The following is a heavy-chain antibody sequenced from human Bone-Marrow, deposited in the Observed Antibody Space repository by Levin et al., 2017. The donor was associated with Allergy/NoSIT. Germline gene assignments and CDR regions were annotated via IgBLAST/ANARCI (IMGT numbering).Heavy chain of an antibody. CDR3: ARVRTYYDFWSGYYHPYYFDY. Sequence: GSLRLSCAASGFTFSGYYWSWIRQPPGKGLEWIGEINHSGSTNYNPSLKSRVTISVDTSKNQFSLKLSSVTAADTAVYYCARVRTYYDFWSGYYHPYYFDYWGQGTLVTVSS. V-gene: IGHV4-34*01. CDR2: INHSGST. D-gene: IGHD3-3*01. CDR1: GFTFSGYY. J-gene: IGHJ4*02.